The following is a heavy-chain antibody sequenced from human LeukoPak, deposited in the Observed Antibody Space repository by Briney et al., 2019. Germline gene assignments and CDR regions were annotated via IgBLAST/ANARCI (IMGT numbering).Heavy chain of an antibody. CDR2: ISHSGST. Sequence: SETLSLTCAVYGESFRAYYWTWLRQPPGKGLEWIGEISHSGSTNYNPSLKSRVTISVDTSKSQFSLRLSSVTAADTAVYYCARERIGSGSYYSPLDYWGQGTLVTVSS. CDR3: ARERIGSGSYYSPLDY. J-gene: IGHJ4*02. CDR1: GESFRAYY. V-gene: IGHV4-34*01. D-gene: IGHD1-26*01.